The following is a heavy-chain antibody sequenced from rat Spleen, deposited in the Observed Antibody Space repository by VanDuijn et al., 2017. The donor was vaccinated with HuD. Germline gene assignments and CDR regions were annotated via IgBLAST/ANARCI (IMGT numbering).Heavy chain of an antibody. V-gene: IGHV2-43*01. CDR1: GFSLTRYD. CDR2: IWTGGTT. Sequence: QVQLKESGPGLVQPSQTLSLTCTVSGFSLTRYDISWVRQPPGKGLEWMGVIWTGGTTAYNSAHKSRLSVTRDTSKNQVFLTMYSLQTNDTGAYYCTRDRYDFDYWGQGVMVTVSS. D-gene: IGHD2-1*01. CDR3: TRDRYDFDY. J-gene: IGHJ2*01.